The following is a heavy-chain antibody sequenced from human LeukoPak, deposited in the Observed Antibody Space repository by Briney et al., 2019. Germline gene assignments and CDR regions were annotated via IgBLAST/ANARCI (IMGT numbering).Heavy chain of an antibody. V-gene: IGHV3-7*01. J-gene: IGHJ5*02. CDR2: IKQDGSEK. CDR3: ARDDTYYDYVWGKNT. CDR1: GFTFSSYA. D-gene: IGHD3-16*01. Sequence: PGGSLRLSCAASGFTFSSYAMSWVRQAPGKGLEWVANIKQDGSEKYYVDSVKGRFTISRDNAKNSLYLQMNSLRAEDTAVYYCARDDTYYDYVWGKNTWGQGTLVTVSS.